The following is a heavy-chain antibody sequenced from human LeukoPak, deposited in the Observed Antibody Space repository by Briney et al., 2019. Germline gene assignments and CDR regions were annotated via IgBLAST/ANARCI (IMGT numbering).Heavy chain of an antibody. J-gene: IGHJ3*02. CDR3: ARGRVGATGLVAFDI. CDR1: GYTFISYD. V-gene: IGHV1-8*01. D-gene: IGHD1-26*01. CDR2: MNPNSGNT. Sequence: ASVKVSCKASGYTFISYDINWVRQATGQGLEWMGWMNPNSGNTGYAQKFQGRVTMTRNTSISTAYMELSSLRSEDTAVYYCARGRVGATGLVAFDIWGQGTMVTVSS.